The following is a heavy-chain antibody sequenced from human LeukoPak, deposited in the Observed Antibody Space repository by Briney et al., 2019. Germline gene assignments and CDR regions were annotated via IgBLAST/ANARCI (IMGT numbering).Heavy chain of an antibody. CDR3: ARDAVGSSWYGGHYFDY. Sequence: SETLSLTCAVFGGSFDGYYWSWIRQPPGKGLEWIGEITYDGSTNYNPSLKSRVTISVDTSKIQFSLKLSSVTAADTAVYYCARDAVGSSWYGGHYFDYWGQGTLVTVSS. CDR1: GGSFDGYY. V-gene: IGHV4-34*01. J-gene: IGHJ4*02. CDR2: ITYDGST. D-gene: IGHD6-13*01.